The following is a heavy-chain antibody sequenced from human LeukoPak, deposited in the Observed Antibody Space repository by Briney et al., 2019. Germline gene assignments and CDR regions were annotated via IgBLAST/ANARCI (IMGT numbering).Heavy chain of an antibody. D-gene: IGHD6-19*01. CDR3: ARSSCSGWFLYY. CDR1: GGSISSGSYY. Sequence: TSQTLSLTCTVSGGSISSGSYYWSWIRQPAGKGLEWIGRIYTSGSTNYNPSLKSRVTISVDTSKNQFSLKLSSVTAADTAVYYCARSSCSGWFLYYWGQGTLVTVSS. J-gene: IGHJ4*02. CDR2: IYTSGST. V-gene: IGHV4-61*02.